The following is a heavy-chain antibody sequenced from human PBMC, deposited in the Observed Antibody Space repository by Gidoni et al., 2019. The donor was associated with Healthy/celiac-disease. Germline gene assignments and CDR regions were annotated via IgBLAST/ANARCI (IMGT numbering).Heavy chain of an antibody. CDR2: IYSGGST. J-gene: IGHJ4*02. V-gene: IGHV3-53*01. CDR1: GFTVSSNY. D-gene: IGHD3-3*01. Sequence: VQLVESGGGLIQHGGSLRLSCAAVGFTVSSNYMSWVRQAPGKGLEWVSVIYSGGSTYYADSVKGRFTISRDNSKNTLYLQMNSLRAEDTAVYYCARDPGGLRFLEGWGQGTLVTVSS. CDR3: ARDPGGLRFLEG.